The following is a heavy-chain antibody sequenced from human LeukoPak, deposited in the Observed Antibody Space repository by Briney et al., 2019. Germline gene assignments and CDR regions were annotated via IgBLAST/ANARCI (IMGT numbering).Heavy chain of an antibody. CDR2: IGYEGVHK. V-gene: IGHV3-30*02. D-gene: IGHD4-23*01. CDR1: GFTFNNFG. Sequence: GGSLRLSCAASGFTFNNFGMHWVRQAPGKGLEWVSFIGYEGVHKYYADSVKGRFTISKDNSKATLYLQMNSMRPEDTAVYYCAKDLHGGYSSDYWGQGTLVTVFS. J-gene: IGHJ4*02. CDR3: AKDLHGGYSSDY.